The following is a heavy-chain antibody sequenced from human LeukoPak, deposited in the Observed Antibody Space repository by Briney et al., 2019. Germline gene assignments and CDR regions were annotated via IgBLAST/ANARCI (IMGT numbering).Heavy chain of an antibody. J-gene: IGHJ4*02. D-gene: IGHD3-22*01. V-gene: IGHV3-48*03. CDR2: ISTSGSTI. CDR1: GFTFSSYE. CDR3: ARDDPYYYDSSGYCDY. Sequence: PGGSLRLSCAASGFTFSSYEMNWVRQAPGKGLEWVSYISTSGSTIYYADSVKGRFTISRDNAKNSLYLQMNSLRAEDTAVYYCARDDPYYYDSSGYCDYWGKGTLVTVSS.